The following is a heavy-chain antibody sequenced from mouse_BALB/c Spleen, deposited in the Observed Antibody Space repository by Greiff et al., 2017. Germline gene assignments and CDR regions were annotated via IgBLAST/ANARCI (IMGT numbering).Heavy chain of an antibody. D-gene: IGHD1-1*01. CDR3: TRALLRYYAMDY. V-gene: IGHV1S81*02. CDR2: INPSNGGT. J-gene: IGHJ4*01. Sequence: QVQLQQSGAELVKPGASVKLSCTASGYTFTSYYMYWVKQRPGQGLEWIGGINPSNGGTNFNEKFKSKATLTVDKSSSTAYMQLSSLTSEDSAVYYCTRALLRYYAMDYWGQGTSVTVSS. CDR1: GYTFTSYY.